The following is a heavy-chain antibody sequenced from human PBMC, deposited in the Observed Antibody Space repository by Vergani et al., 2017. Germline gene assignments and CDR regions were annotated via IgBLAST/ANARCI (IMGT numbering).Heavy chain of an antibody. CDR2: MNPNSGNT. D-gene: IGHD7-27*01. CDR1: GYTFTSYD. J-gene: IGHJ4*02. V-gene: IGHV1-8*01. Sequence: QVQLVQSGAELKKPGASVKVSCKASGYTFTSYDINLVRQATGQGLEWMGWMNPNSGNTCYAQKFQGRVTMTRNTSISTAYMELRSLRSEDTAVYYCGRGVANWGWEKPNDYWGQGTLVTVSS. CDR3: GRGVANWGWEKPNDY.